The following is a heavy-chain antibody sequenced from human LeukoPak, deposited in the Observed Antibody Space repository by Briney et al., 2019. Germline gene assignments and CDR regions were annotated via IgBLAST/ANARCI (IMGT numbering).Heavy chain of an antibody. CDR3: ARYNGGSDAFDI. CDR2: INPNSGGT. V-gene: IGHV1-2*02. D-gene: IGHD2-15*01. Sequence: GASVKVSCKASGYTFTGYYMHWVRQAPGQGLEWMGWINPNSGGTNYAQKFQGRDTMTRDTSISTAYMELSRLRSDDTAVYYCARYNGGSDAFDIWGQGTMVTVSS. J-gene: IGHJ3*02. CDR1: GYTFTGYY.